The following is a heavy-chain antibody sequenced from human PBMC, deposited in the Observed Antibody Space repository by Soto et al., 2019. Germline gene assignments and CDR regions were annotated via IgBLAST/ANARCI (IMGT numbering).Heavy chain of an antibody. V-gene: IGHV1-3*01. CDR2: INAGNGNT. J-gene: IGHJ5*02. Sequence: ASVKVSCKASGYTFTSYAMHWVRQAPGQRLEWMGWINAGNGNTKYSQKFQGRVTITRDTSASTAYMELSSLRSEDTAVYYCARENYYDSSGSPNWFDPWGQGTLVTVSS. D-gene: IGHD3-22*01. CDR3: ARENYYDSSGSPNWFDP. CDR1: GYTFTSYA.